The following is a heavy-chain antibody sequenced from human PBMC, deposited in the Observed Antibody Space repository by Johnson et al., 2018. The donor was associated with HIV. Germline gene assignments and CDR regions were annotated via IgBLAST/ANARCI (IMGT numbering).Heavy chain of an antibody. J-gene: IGHJ3*02. V-gene: IGHV3-30*02. Sequence: QVQLVESGGGLVQPGGSLRLSCAASGFTFSSYGMHWVRQAPGKGLEWVAFIRYDGSNKYFADSVKGRFTISRDNSKNTLYLQMNSLRVEDTAVYYCASEVRGVLDIWGQGTMVTVSS. D-gene: IGHD3-10*01. CDR3: ASEVRGVLDI. CDR1: GFTFSSYG. CDR2: IRYDGSNK.